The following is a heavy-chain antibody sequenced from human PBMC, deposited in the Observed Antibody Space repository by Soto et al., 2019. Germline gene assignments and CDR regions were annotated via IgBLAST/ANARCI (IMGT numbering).Heavy chain of an antibody. V-gene: IGHV4-30-4*01. J-gene: IGHJ6*02. CDR3: ARRDVYDYYGTDV. CDR2: IYYSGST. CDR1: DGSISSGDYY. Sequence: QVQLQESGPGLVKPSQNLSLTCTVSDGSISSGDYYWSWIRQPPGKGLEWIGYIYYSGSTYYNPSLKSRVTISVDTSKNQFSPKLSSVTAADTAVYYCARRDVYDYYGTDVWGQGTTVTVSS.